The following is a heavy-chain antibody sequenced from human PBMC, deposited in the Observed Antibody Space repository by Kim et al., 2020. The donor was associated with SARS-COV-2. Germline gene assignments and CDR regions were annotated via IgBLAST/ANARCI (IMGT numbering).Heavy chain of an antibody. CDR1: GFTFSSYG. J-gene: IGHJ6*03. CDR3: ARDEREVLRFFDWSYYYYYMDV. D-gene: IGHD3-9*01. Sequence: GGSLRLSCAASGFTFSSYGMHWVRQAPGKGLEWVTVIWYDGSNKYYADSVKGRFTISRDNSKNTLYLQMNNLTAEDTAVYYCARDEREVLRFFDWSYYYYYMDV. CDR2: IWYDGSNK. V-gene: IGHV3-33*01.